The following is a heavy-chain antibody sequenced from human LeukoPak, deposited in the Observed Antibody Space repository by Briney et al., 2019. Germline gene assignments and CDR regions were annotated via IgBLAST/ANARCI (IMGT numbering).Heavy chain of an antibody. CDR1: GYSISSGYY. CDR2: IYHSGST. J-gene: IGHJ5*02. Sequence: SETLSLTCAVSGYSISSGYYWGWIRQPPGKGLEWIGSIYHSGSTYYSPSLKSRVTISVDTSKNQFSLKLSSVTAADTAVYYCARRKRWLQFSFDPWGQGTLVTVSS. CDR3: ARRKRWLQFSFDP. V-gene: IGHV4-38-2*01. D-gene: IGHD5-24*01.